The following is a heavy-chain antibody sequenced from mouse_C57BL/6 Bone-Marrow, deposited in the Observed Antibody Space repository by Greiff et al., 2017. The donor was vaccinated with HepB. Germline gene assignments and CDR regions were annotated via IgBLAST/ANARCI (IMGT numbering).Heavy chain of an antibody. Sequence: VQLQQSGPELVKPGASVKISCKASGYTFTDYYMNWVKQSHGKSLEWIGDINPNNGGTSYNQKFKGKATLTVDKSSSTAYMELRSLTSEDSAVYYCARGPFITTVVARGYWGQGTTLTVSS. CDR1: GYTFTDYY. V-gene: IGHV1-26*01. D-gene: IGHD1-1*01. CDR3: ARGPFITTVVARGY. J-gene: IGHJ2*01. CDR2: INPNNGGT.